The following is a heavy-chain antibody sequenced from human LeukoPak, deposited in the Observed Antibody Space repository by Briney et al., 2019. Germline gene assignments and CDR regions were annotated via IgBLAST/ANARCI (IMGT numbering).Heavy chain of an antibody. CDR2: IKQDGSEK. CDR1: GFTFSSYW. D-gene: IGHD3-10*01. Sequence: GGSLRLSCAASGFTFSSYWMNWVRLAPGQGLEWVANIKQDGSEKYFVDSVKGRFTISRDNAENSLYLQMNSLRAEDTAVYYCARGFGGFDYWGQGTLVTVSS. V-gene: IGHV3-7*04. J-gene: IGHJ4*02. CDR3: ARGFGGFDY.